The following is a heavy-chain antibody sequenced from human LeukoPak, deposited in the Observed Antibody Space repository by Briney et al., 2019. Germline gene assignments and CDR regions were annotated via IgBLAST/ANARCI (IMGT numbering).Heavy chain of an antibody. CDR1: GYTFTGYY. CDR2: INPNSGGT. D-gene: IGHD3-3*01. J-gene: IGHJ4*02. Sequence: GASVKVSCKPSGYTFTGYYMHWVRQAPGQGLEWMGWINPNSGGTNYAQKFQGRVTMTRDTSISTAYMELSRLRSGDTAVYYCARDALRFLEWSVNFDYWGQGTLVTVSS. CDR3: ARDALRFLEWSVNFDY. V-gene: IGHV1-2*02.